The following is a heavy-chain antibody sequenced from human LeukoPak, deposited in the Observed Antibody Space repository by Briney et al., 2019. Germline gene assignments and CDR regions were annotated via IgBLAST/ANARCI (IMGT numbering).Heavy chain of an antibody. CDR1: GXTFSSYA. Sequence: GGSLRLSCAASGXTFSSYAMHWVRQAPGKGLEWVAVMSYDGNNKIYADSVKGRFTISRDNSKNSLSLQMNSLRPEDSAVYYCARPRDYSGASGWFFDLWGRGTLVTVSS. V-gene: IGHV3-30-3*01. J-gene: IGHJ2*01. CDR3: ARPRDYSGASGWFFDL. D-gene: IGHD4-11*01. CDR2: MSYDGNNK.